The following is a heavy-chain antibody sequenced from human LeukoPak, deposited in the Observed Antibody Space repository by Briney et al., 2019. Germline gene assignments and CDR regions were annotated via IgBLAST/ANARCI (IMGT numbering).Heavy chain of an antibody. Sequence: SQTLSLTCTVSGGSISSGGYYWSCIRQHPGKGLEWIGYIYYSGSTYYNPSLKSRVTISVDTSKNQFSLTLSPVTAADTALYYCARGQYSYYLDYWGQGTLVTVSS. CDR1: GGSISSGGYY. D-gene: IGHD5-18*01. V-gene: IGHV4-31*03. CDR3: ARGQYSYYLDY. CDR2: IYYSGST. J-gene: IGHJ4*02.